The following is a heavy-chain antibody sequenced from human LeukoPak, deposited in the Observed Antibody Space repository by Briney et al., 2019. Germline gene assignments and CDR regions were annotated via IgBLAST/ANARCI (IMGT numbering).Heavy chain of an antibody. J-gene: IGHJ4*02. CDR1: GGSVDSSGYY. D-gene: IGHD3-9*01. CDR3: ARGAYYHILTGYRGRILGFDY. V-gene: IGHV4-39*01. Sequence: SETLSLTCTVSGGSVDSSGYYWGWIRQPPGKGLEWIGSVYYTGSTYYHPSLKSRVTISVDTSKNQFSLRLSSVTAADTAVYYCARGAYYHILTGYRGRILGFDYWGQGTLVTVSS. CDR2: VYYTGST.